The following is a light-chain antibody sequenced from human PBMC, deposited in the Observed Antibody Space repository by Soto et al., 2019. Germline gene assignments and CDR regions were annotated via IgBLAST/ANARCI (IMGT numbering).Light chain of an antibody. Sequence: PGERATLSCRASQSVSSTYLAWYQQKPGQAPRLLIYSTSSRATGIPDRFSGRGSGTDFTLSISRLEPEDFAVYYCQQYGGSPWTFGQGTKVEIK. J-gene: IGKJ1*01. V-gene: IGKV3-20*01. CDR3: QQYGGSPWT. CDR2: STS. CDR1: QSVSSTY.